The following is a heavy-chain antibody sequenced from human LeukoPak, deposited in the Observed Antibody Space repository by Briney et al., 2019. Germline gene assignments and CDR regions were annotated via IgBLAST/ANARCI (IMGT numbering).Heavy chain of an antibody. CDR1: GFTFSSYA. CDR3: ARTIAMVRGVITVYYYHMDV. Sequence: PGGSLRLSCAASGFTFSSYAMSWVRQAPGKGLEWVSAISGSGGSTYYADSVKGRFTISRDNSKNTLYLQMNSLRTEDTAVYYCARTIAMVRGVITVYYYHMDVWGKGTTVTVSS. V-gene: IGHV3-23*01. D-gene: IGHD3-10*01. J-gene: IGHJ6*03. CDR2: ISGSGGST.